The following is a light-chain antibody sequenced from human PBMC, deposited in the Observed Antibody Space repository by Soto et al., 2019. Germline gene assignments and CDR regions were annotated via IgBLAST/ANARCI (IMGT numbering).Light chain of an antibody. CDR3: LQETYWPQT. CDR1: QSLAYSDGNTY. V-gene: IGKV2-30*01. Sequence: DVVMTQSPVSLPVTLGQSASISCRSSQSLAYSDGNTYLSWFHQRPGQSPRRLIYKVSNRDSGVPGRFRGSGSGSEFTLRISRVEAEDVGVDYCLQETYWPQTFGQGTKLEIE. J-gene: IGKJ2*01. CDR2: KVS.